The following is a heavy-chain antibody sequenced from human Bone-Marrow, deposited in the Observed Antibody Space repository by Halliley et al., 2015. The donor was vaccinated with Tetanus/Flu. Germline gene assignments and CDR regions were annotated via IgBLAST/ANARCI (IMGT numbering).Heavy chain of an antibody. CDR2: IYPADSDT. V-gene: IGHV5-51*01. CDR3: ARLPVTGHSYFDT. J-gene: IGHJ4*02. D-gene: IGHD6-19*01. Sequence: MAIIYPADSDTRYSPSFQGQVTFSVDKSINTAYLQWSSLEASDTAMYYCARLPVTGHSYFDTWGQGTPVTVSS.